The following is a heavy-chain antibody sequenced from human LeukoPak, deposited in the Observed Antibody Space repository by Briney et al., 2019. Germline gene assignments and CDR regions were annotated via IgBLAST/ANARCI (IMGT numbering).Heavy chain of an antibody. Sequence: PSETLSLTCTVSGGSISSYYWSWIRQPAGKGLEWIGRIYTSGSTNYNPSLKSRVTMSVDTSKNQFSLKLSSVTAADTAVYYCVRDIAVAGTGAFDIWGQGTMVTVSS. CDR2: IYTSGST. D-gene: IGHD6-19*01. CDR1: GGSISSYY. V-gene: IGHV4-4*07. J-gene: IGHJ3*02. CDR3: VRDIAVAGTGAFDI.